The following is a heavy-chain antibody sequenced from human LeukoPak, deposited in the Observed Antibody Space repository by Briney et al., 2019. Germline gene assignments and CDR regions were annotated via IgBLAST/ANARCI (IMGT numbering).Heavy chain of an antibody. CDR1: GLTSTSYG. Sequence: CLRPSRAASGLTSTSYGTHAVRHAPHRGRGWVAVIWYDGSNKYYADSVKGRFTISRDNSKNTLYLQMNSLRAEDTAVYYCARSGSMTLSDYWGQGTLVTVSS. CDR3: ARSGSMTLSDY. D-gene: IGHD6-25*01. CDR2: IWYDGSNK. J-gene: IGHJ4*02. V-gene: IGHV3-33*01.